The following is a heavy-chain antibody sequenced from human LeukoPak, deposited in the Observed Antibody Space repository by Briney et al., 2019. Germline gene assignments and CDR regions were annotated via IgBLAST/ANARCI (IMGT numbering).Heavy chain of an antibody. J-gene: IGHJ4*02. Sequence: SETLSLTCAVYGGSFSGYYWSWIRQPPGKGLEWIGEINHSGSTNYNPSLKSRVTISVDTSKNQFSLKLSSVTAADTAVYYCARQLPRLRGGGSYRGKTYPGGYYFDYWGQGTLVTVSS. V-gene: IGHV4-34*01. CDR1: GGSFSGYY. CDR2: INHSGST. D-gene: IGHD1-26*01. CDR3: ARQLPRLRGGGSYRGKTYPGGYYFDY.